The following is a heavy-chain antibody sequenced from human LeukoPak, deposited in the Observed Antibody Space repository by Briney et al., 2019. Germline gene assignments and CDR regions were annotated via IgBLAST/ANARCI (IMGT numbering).Heavy chain of an antibody. CDR1: GFTFSSYV. CDR2: ISGSGGST. J-gene: IGHJ6*03. Sequence: GGSLRLSCAASGFTFSSYVMSWVRQAPGKGLEWVSAISGSGGSTYYADSVKGRFTISRDNSKNTLYLQMNSLRAEDTAVYYCAKGSSSWYEVYYYYYYMDVWGKGTTVTVSS. D-gene: IGHD6-13*01. CDR3: AKGSSSWYEVYYYYYYMDV. V-gene: IGHV3-23*01.